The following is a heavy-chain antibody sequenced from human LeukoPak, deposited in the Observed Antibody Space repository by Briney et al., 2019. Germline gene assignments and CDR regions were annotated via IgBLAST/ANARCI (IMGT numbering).Heavy chain of an antibody. V-gene: IGHV1-69*13. CDR1: GGTFSSYA. D-gene: IGHD2-2*01. CDR2: IIPIFGTA. CDR3: ARAPIVVVPAAMNPPYYHYYGMDV. Sequence: GASVKVSCKASGGTFSSYAISWVRQAPGQGLEWMGGIIPIFGTANYAQKFQGRVTITADESTSTAYMELSSLRSEDTAVYYCARAPIVVVPAAMNPPYYHYYGMDVWGQGTTVTVSS. J-gene: IGHJ6*02.